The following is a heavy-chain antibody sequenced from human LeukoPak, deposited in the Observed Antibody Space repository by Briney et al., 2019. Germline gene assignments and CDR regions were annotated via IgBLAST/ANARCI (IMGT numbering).Heavy chain of an antibody. CDR3: ARGHYDVLAASYKWTPDY. V-gene: IGHV3-21*01. CDR1: GFTFSTFN. Sequence: GGSLRLSCAASGFTFSTFNMNWVRQAPGKGLEWVSSITSGGGYIYYADSVKGRFTTSRDNAKNSLSLQLNSLRVEDTAVYYCARGHYDVLAASYKWTPDYWGQGTLVTASS. J-gene: IGHJ4*02. CDR2: ITSGGGYI. D-gene: IGHD3-9*01.